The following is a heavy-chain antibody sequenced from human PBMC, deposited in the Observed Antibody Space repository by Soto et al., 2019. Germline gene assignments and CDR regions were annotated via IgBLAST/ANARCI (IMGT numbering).Heavy chain of an antibody. CDR1: GGSISSGGYY. CDR3: ARYCSSTSCQMSTKYYYYMDV. V-gene: IGHV4-31*03. D-gene: IGHD2-2*01. CDR2: IYYSGST. J-gene: IGHJ6*03. Sequence: SETVSLTCTVSGGSISSGGYYWSWIRQHPGKGLEWIGYIYYSGSTYYNPSLKSRVTISVDTSKNQFSLKLSSVTAADTAVYYCARYCSSTSCQMSTKYYYYMDVWGKGTTVTVSS.